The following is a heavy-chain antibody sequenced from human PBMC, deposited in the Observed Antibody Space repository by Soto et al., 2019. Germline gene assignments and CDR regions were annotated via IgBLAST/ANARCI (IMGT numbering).Heavy chain of an antibody. J-gene: IGHJ6*03. CDR2: INSDGSIA. V-gene: IGHV3-74*01. Sequence: EVQLVESGGGLVQPGGSLRLSCAASGFTFSSYNAHWVRQAPGKGLVWVSRINSDGSIADYADSVKGRFTISRDNAKNTLYLQMNSLRAEDTAVYYCARDLIPNDYGGAYYMDVWGKGTTVTVSS. CDR3: ARDLIPNDYGGAYYMDV. CDR1: GFTFSSYN. D-gene: IGHD4-17*01.